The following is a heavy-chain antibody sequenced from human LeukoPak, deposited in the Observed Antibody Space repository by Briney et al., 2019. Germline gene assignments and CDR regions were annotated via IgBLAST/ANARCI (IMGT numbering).Heavy chain of an antibody. D-gene: IGHD2-2*01. CDR1: GFTFSSYA. CDR3: ARERGYCSSTSCYPYYYYGMDV. V-gene: IGHV3-30*04. J-gene: IGHJ6*02. CDR2: ISYDGSNK. Sequence: PGGSLRLSCAASGFTFSSYAMDWVRQAAGKGLEWVAVISYDGSNKYYADSVKGRFTISRDNSKNTLYLQMNSLRAEDTAVYYCARERGYCSSTSCYPYYYYGMDVWGQGTTVTVSS.